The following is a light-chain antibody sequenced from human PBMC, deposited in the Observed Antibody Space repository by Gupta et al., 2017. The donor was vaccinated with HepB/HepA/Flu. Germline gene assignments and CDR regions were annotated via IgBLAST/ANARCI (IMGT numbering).Light chain of an antibody. CDR3: CSYAGSYVV. J-gene: IGLJ2*01. Sequence: QSALTQPRSVSGSPGQSVTISCTGTSSDVGGYNYVSWYQQHPGKAPKLMIYDVSNQPSGVPVRFSGSKSGNTASLTISGLQAEDEADYYCCSYAGSYVVFGGGTKLTVL. CDR1: SSDVGGYNY. CDR2: DVS. V-gene: IGLV2-11*01.